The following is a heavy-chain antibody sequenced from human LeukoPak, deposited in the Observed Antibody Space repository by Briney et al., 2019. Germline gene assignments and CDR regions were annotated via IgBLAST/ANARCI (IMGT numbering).Heavy chain of an antibody. Sequence: RTGGSLRLSCAASGFTFSNAWMSWVRQAPGKGLEWVGRIKSKTDGGTTDYAAPVKDRFAISRDDSKNTLYLQMNSLKTEDTAVYYCSTFSNTPVVRGQNWGQGTLVTVSS. CDR1: GFTFSNAW. V-gene: IGHV3-15*01. CDR3: STFSNTPVVRGQN. D-gene: IGHD5-18*01. J-gene: IGHJ4*02. CDR2: IKSKTDGGTT.